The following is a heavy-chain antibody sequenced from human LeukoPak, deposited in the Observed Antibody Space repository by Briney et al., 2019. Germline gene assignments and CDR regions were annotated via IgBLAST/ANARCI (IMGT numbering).Heavy chain of an antibody. CDR2: ISDDERLK. D-gene: IGHD4-17*01. CDR3: ARERTSVTKDFDY. CDR1: GFTFSSYH. J-gene: IGHJ4*02. V-gene: IGHV3-30*04. Sequence: GGSLRLSCAASGFTFSSYHMHWVRQAPGKGLEWVAVISDDERLKFYADSVKDRFTISRDNSKNTVYVQVNSLRPEDTALYYCARERTSVTKDFDYWGQGTLVTVSS.